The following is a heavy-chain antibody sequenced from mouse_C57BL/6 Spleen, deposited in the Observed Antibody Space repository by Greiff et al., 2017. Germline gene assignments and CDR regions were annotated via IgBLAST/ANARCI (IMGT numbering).Heavy chain of an antibody. CDR2: IYPGDGDT. V-gene: IGHV1-82*01. J-gene: IGHJ2*01. Sequence: VQLQQSGPELVKPGASVKISCKASGYAFSSSWMNWVKQRPGQGLEWIGRIYPGDGDTNYNGKFKGKATLTADKSSSTAYMQLSSLTSEDSAVYFCARAAQAPFDYWGQGTTLTVSS. CDR1: GYAFSSSW. CDR3: ARAAQAPFDY. D-gene: IGHD3-2*02.